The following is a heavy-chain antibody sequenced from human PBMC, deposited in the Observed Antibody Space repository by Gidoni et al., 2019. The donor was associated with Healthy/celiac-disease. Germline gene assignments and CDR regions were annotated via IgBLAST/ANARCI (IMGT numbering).Heavy chain of an antibody. CDR2: IYWDDDK. CDR3: AHRRTAVVFDY. Sequence: QITLKESGPTLVKPPPPLTLTCTFSAFSLSTSGVGVGWIRQPPGKALEWLALIYWDDDKRYSPSLKSRLTITKDTSKNQVVLTMTNMDPVDTATYYCAHRRTAVVFDYWGQGTLVTVSS. V-gene: IGHV2-5*02. CDR1: AFSLSTSGVG. D-gene: IGHD2-2*01. J-gene: IGHJ4*02.